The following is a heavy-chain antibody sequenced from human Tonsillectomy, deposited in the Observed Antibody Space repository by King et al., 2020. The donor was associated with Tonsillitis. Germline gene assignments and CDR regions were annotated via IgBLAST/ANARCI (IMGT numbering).Heavy chain of an antibody. J-gene: IGHJ3*02. D-gene: IGHD2-15*01. CDR1: GGSISSGSYY. CDR3: ASYCSGGSCDSYDAFDI. Sequence: VQLQESGPGLVKPSQTLSLTCTVSGGSISSGSYYWSWIRQPAGKGLEWIGRIYTSGSTNYNPSLKSRVTISVDTSKNQFSLKLSSVTAADTAVYYCASYCSGGSCDSYDAFDIWGQGTMVTVSS. CDR2: IYTSGST. V-gene: IGHV4-61*02.